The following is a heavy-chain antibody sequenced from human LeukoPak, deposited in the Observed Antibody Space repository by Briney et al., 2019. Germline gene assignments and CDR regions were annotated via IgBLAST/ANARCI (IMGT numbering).Heavy chain of an antibody. D-gene: IGHD6-19*01. J-gene: IGHJ4*02. CDR3: AKEARAVAGNFDY. Sequence: SVKVSCKASGGTFSSYTISWVRQAPGQGLEWMGRIIPILGIANYAQKFQGRVTITADKSTSTAYMELSSLRSEDTAVYYCAKEARAVAGNFDYWGQGTLVTVSS. CDR1: GGTFSSYT. CDR2: IIPILGIA. V-gene: IGHV1-69*04.